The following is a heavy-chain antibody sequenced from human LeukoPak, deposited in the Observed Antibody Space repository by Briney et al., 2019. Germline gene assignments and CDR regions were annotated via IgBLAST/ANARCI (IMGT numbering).Heavy chain of an antibody. Sequence: SETLSLTCTVSGGSISSSSYYWGWIRQPPGKGLEWIGSVYYSGSTYYNPSLKSRATISVDTYKNHFSLKLSSVTAADTAVYYCARQLTGYPPYSFDYWGQGTLVTVSS. CDR1: GGSISSSSYY. V-gene: IGHV4-39*01. J-gene: IGHJ4*02. D-gene: IGHD3-9*01. CDR3: ARQLTGYPPYSFDY. CDR2: VYYSGST.